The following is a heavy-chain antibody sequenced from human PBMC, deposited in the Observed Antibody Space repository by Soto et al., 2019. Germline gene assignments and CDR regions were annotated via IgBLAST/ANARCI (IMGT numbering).Heavy chain of an antibody. CDR2: INPNSGGT. CDR1: GYTFTGFY. Sequence: ASVKVSCKASGYTFTGFYLHWLRQAPRQGLECMGWINPNSGGTNYAQKFQGRVTFTRDTSINTAYMELTRLGSDDTAVYFCARVGDGSYSPFHFWGQGTPVTVSS. V-gene: IGHV1-2*02. CDR3: ARVGDGSYSPFHF. J-gene: IGHJ4*02. D-gene: IGHD6-19*01.